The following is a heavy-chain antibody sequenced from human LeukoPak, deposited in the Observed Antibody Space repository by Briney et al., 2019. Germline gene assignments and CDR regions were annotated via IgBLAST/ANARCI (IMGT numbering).Heavy chain of an antibody. CDR2: ISDIGDST. J-gene: IGHJ4*02. D-gene: IGHD6-13*01. CDR3: VSPGYDY. CDR1: GFTFSSHA. Sequence: PGGSLRLSCAASGFTFSSHALSWVRQAPGKGLAWVSSISDIGDSTYYADSVKGRFTISRDNSKNTLYLQVSSLRGEDTAVYYCVSPGYDYWGQGTLVTVSS. V-gene: IGHV3-23*01.